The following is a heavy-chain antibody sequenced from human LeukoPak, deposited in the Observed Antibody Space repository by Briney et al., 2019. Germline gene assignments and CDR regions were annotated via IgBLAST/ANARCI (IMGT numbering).Heavy chain of an antibody. CDR2: ISWNSGSI. CDR1: GFTFDDYA. V-gene: IGHV3-9*03. CDR3: AKAGHGDYIDY. D-gene: IGHD4-17*01. J-gene: IGHJ4*02. Sequence: GRSLRLSCAASGFTFDDYAMHWVRQAPGKGLEWVSGISWNSGSIGYADSVKGRFTLSRDNAKNSLYLQMNSLRAEDMALYYCAKAGHGDYIDYWGQGTLVTVSS.